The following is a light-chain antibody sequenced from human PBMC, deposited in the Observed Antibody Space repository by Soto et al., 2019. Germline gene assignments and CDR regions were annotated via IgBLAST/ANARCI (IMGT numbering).Light chain of an antibody. V-gene: IGKV1-5*03. CDR2: KAS. Sequence: DIQMTQSPSSVSASVGDRHTITFRASRDISNSLAWYQQKPGKAPKLLIYKASSLESGVPSRFSGIGSGTEFTLTISSLQPDDFATYYCQQYNSYSRTFGQGTKVDIK. CDR3: QQYNSYSRT. J-gene: IGKJ1*01. CDR1: RDISNS.